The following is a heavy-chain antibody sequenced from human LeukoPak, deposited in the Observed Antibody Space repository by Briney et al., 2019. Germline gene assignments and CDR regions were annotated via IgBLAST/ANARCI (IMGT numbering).Heavy chain of an antibody. V-gene: IGHV4-59*01. CDR3: AGGNRFTDY. CDR1: GGSISSYY. D-gene: IGHD1-14*01. CDR2: IYYSGST. Sequence: SETLSLTCTVSGGSISSYYWSWIRQPPGKGLEWIGYIYYSGSTNYNPSLKSRVTISVDTSKNQFSLKLSSVTAADTAVYYCAGGNRFTDYWGQGTLVTVSS. J-gene: IGHJ4*02.